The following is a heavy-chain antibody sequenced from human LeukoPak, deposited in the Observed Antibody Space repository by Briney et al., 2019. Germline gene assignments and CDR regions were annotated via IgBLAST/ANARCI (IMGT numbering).Heavy chain of an antibody. Sequence: GGSLRLSCAASGFTFSSYWMSWVRQAPGKGLEWVANIKQDGSEKYYVDSVKGRFTISRDNAKNSLYLQMNGLRAEDTAVYHCARTQSDYVRYYYYMDVWGKGTTVTVSS. CDR2: IKQDGSEK. J-gene: IGHJ6*03. CDR1: GFTFSSYW. D-gene: IGHD4-17*01. V-gene: IGHV3-7*01. CDR3: ARTQSDYVRYYYYMDV.